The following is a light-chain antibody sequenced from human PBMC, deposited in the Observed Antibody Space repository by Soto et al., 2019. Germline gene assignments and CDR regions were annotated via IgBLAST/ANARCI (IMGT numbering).Light chain of an antibody. Sequence: DIQMTQSPSSLSASVGDRVTITCRASQSISSYLNWYQQKPGKAPKLLIYAASSLQSGVPSRFSGSGSGTDFTLTISSLQPEEFATYDCQQSYNTPWTFGQGTKVEIK. CDR2: AAS. J-gene: IGKJ1*01. V-gene: IGKV1-39*01. CDR1: QSISSY. CDR3: QQSYNTPWT.